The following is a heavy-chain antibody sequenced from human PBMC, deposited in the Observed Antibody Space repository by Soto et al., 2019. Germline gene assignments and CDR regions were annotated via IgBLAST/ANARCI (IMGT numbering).Heavy chain of an antibody. Sequence: SQTLSLTCDISGDSVSSNSAAWNWIRQSPSRGLEWLGRTSYRSKWYNDYAVSVKSRITINPDTSKNQCSLQLNSVTPEDTALYYCAGADRSEFGFGNWGQGTLMTVS. CDR1: GDSVSSNSAA. D-gene: IGHD3-22*01. CDR3: AGADRSEFGFGN. J-gene: IGHJ4*02. CDR2: TSYRSKWYN. V-gene: IGHV6-1*01.